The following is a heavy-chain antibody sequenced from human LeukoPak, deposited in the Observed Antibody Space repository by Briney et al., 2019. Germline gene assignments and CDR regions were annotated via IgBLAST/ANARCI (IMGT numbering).Heavy chain of an antibody. CDR2: IKSKTDGGTT. J-gene: IGHJ4*02. CDR3: TTAVPYITMIVVGNEVDY. D-gene: IGHD3-22*01. V-gene: IGHV3-15*01. Sequence: GGSLRLSCAAPGFTFSNAWMSWVRQAPGKGLEWVGRIKSKTDGGTTDYAAPVKGRFTISRDDSKNTLYLQMNSLKTEDTAVYYCTTAVPYITMIVVGNEVDYWGQGTLVTVSS. CDR1: GFTFSNAW.